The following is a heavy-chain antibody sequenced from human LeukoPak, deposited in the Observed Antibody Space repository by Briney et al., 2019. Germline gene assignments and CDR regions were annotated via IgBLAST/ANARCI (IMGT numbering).Heavy chain of an antibody. CDR1: GYTFTSYY. V-gene: IGHV1-46*01. J-gene: IGHJ4*02. CDR3: ARDGGLSCSGGSCYSAYYFDY. D-gene: IGHD2-15*01. CDR2: INPSGGST. Sequence: GASVKVSCKASGYTFTSYYMHWVRQAPGQGLEWMGIINPSGGSTSYAQKFQGRVTMTRGTSTSTVYMELSSLRSEDTAVYYCARDGGLSCSGGSCYSAYYFDYWGQGTLVTVSS.